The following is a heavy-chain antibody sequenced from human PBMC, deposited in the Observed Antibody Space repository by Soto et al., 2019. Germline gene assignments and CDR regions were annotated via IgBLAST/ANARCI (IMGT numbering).Heavy chain of an antibody. D-gene: IGHD3-22*01. CDR2: ISAYNGNT. CDR3: AREGSYDSSGYQYGMDV. J-gene: IGHJ6*02. CDR1: GYTFTSYG. Sequence: QVQLVQSGAEVKKPGASVKVSCKASGYTFTSYGISWVRQAPGQGLEWMGWISAYNGNTNYAQKLQGRVTMTTDTSTSRAYMELRSLKSDDTAVYYCAREGSYDSSGYQYGMDVWGQGTTVTVSS. V-gene: IGHV1-18*01.